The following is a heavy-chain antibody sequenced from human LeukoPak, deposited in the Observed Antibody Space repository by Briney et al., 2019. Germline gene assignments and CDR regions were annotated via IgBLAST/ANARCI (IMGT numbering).Heavy chain of an antibody. Sequence: PGGSLRLSCAASGFTFSNYGMHWVRQAPGEGLEWVAVISKGGSNKYYADSVKGRFTISRDNSKNTLYLQMNSLRAEDTAVYYCARASSSSWYLDYFDYWGQGTLVTVSS. CDR1: GFTFSNYG. V-gene: IGHV3-30*03. CDR3: ARASSSSWYLDYFDY. J-gene: IGHJ4*02. CDR2: ISKGGSNK. D-gene: IGHD6-13*01.